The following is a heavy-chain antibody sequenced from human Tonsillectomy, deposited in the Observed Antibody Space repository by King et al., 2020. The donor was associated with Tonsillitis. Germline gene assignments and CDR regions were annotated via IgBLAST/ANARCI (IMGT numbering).Heavy chain of an antibody. CDR3: ARGGAAKPYYYSYNMDV. Sequence: VQLVESGGGLVKPGGSQRLSCAASGFTFSDYYMSWIRKAPGKGLEWVSYISSSSSYTNYADSVKGRFTISRDNAKNSLYLQMNSLRAEDTAVYYCARGGAAKPYYYSYNMDVWGQGTTVTVSS. J-gene: IGHJ6*02. V-gene: IGHV3-11*06. CDR1: GFTFSDYY. CDR2: ISSSSSYT. D-gene: IGHD3-16*01.